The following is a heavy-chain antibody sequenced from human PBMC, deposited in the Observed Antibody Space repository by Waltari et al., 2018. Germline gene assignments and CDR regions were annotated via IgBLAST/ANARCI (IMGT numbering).Heavy chain of an antibody. Sequence: QVQLQESGPGLVKPSETLSLTCHVSGTSPRDYYWTWVRQPPGKGMEWIGYIYNRAPTYYRPSLKSRVSIWADTSKNQFSLEVRSVTAADTAVYYCARAKRLAEAGIIEHWGQGTLVTVSA. J-gene: IGHJ4*02. CDR2: IYNRAPT. CDR1: GTSPRDYY. D-gene: IGHD6-13*01. V-gene: IGHV4-59*01. CDR3: ARAKRLAEAGIIEH.